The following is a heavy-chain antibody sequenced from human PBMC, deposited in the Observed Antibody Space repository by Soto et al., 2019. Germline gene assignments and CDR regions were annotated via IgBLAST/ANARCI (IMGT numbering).Heavy chain of an antibody. J-gene: IGHJ4*02. CDR1: GFTFSSYD. V-gene: IGHV3-23*01. CDR2: ISGSGGST. D-gene: IGHD2-2*01. CDR3: ANDLAYQLLLYYFDY. Sequence: EVQLLESGGGLVQPGGSLRLSCAASGFTFSSYDMSWVRQAPGKGLEWVSAISGSGGSTYYAGSVKGRFTISRDTSQNTLNLQMNSPRAEDTAVYYCANDLAYQLLLYYFDYWGQGTLVTVSS.